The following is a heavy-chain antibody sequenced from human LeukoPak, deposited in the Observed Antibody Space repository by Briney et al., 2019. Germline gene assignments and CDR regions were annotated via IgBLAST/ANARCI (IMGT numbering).Heavy chain of an antibody. CDR3: LREYSFVDRKAGDY. CDR1: GFTFSSYW. Sequence: GGSLRLSCAASGFTFSSYWMHWVRQAPGKGLVWVSRINSDGSSTSYADSVKGRFTISRDNAKNTLYLQMNSLRAEDTAVSYCLREYSFVDRKAGDYWAQGTLVTVSS. V-gene: IGHV3-74*01. J-gene: IGHJ4*02. D-gene: IGHD2-15*01. CDR2: INSDGSST.